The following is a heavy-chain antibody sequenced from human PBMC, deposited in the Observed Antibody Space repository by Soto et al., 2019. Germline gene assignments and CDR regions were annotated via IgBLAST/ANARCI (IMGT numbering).Heavy chain of an antibody. J-gene: IGHJ4*02. CDR2: ISYDGSNK. CDR3: AGGQYYFDY. CDR1: EFPFSSYG. D-gene: IGHD2-15*01. V-gene: IGHV3-30*03. Sequence: QVQLVESGGGVVQPGRSLRLSCAASEFPFSSYGMHWVRQAPGKGLEWVAHISYDGSNKHYTDSVKGRFTISRDNSKNMLYLQMSSLRAEDTAVYYCAGGQYYFDYCGQGTRVSVSS.